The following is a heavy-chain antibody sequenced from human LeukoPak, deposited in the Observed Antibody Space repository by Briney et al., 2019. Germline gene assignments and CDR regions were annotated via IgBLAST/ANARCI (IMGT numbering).Heavy chain of an antibody. Sequence: GGSLRLSCAASGFTVSSNYMSWVRQAPGKGLEWVSVIYSGGSTYYADSVKGRFTISRDNSKNTLYLQMNSLRAEDTAVYYCAMRLTGTTFDYWGQGTLVTVSS. CDR1: GFTVSSNY. J-gene: IGHJ4*02. CDR3: AMRLTGTTFDY. CDR2: IYSGGST. V-gene: IGHV3-53*01. D-gene: IGHD1-20*01.